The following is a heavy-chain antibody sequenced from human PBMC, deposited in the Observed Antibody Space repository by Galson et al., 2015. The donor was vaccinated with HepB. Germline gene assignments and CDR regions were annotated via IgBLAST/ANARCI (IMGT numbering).Heavy chain of an antibody. J-gene: IGHJ3*01. CDR1: SGSISSTDNY. Sequence: SETLSLTCTVPSGSISSTDNYWGWVRQPPGQGLEWIGTIHSTGKTYYNPSFKSRFTISGDTSKNQFSLRVNSVTAADTAVYYCASSVWGSHTFGLWGQGTMVTVSA. D-gene: IGHD7-27*01. CDR3: ASSVWGSHTFGL. CDR2: IHSTGKT. V-gene: IGHV4-39*01.